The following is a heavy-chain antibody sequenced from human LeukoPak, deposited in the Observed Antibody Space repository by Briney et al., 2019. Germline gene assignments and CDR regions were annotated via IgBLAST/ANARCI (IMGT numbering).Heavy chain of an antibody. D-gene: IGHD6-6*01. J-gene: IGHJ6*02. Sequence: GASVKVSCKATGYTFTSYYMHWVRQAPGQGLEWMGIINPSGGSTSYAQKFQGRVTMTRDTSTSTVYMELSSLRSEDTAVYYCARVRQQLDGMDVWGQGTTVTVSS. V-gene: IGHV1-46*01. CDR3: ARVRQQLDGMDV. CDR1: GYTFTSYY. CDR2: INPSGGST.